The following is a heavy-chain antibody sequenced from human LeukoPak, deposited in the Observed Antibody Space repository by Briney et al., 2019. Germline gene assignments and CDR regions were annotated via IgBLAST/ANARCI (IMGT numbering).Heavy chain of an antibody. V-gene: IGHV4-59*12. J-gene: IGHJ6*02. CDR3: SGFRTLNLYYYYGMDV. Sequence: PSETLSLTCTVSGGSISSYYWSWIRQPPGKGLEWIGYIYYSGSTNYNPSLKSRVTISVDTSKNQFSLKLSSVTAADTAVYYCSGFRTLNLYYYYGMDVWGQGTTVTVSS. CDR1: GGSISSYY. CDR2: IYYSGST. D-gene: IGHD3-22*01.